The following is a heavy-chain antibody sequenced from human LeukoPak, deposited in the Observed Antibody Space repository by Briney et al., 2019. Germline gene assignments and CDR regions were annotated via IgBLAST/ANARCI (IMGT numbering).Heavy chain of an antibody. CDR3: ARGTLASLHAFDI. J-gene: IGHJ3*02. CDR1: GVTFSDYY. Sequence: GGSLRLSCAASGVTFSDYYLSWIRQSPGKGLEWISYISSNSPYTTYADSVEGRFTVSRDNAKNSLYLQMNSLTAEDTAVYYCARGTLASLHAFDIWGQGTMVTVSS. V-gene: IGHV3-11*06. D-gene: IGHD1-1*01. CDR2: ISSNSPYT.